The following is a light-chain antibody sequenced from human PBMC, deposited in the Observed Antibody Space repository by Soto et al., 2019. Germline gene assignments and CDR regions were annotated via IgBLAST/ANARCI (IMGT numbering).Light chain of an antibody. CDR1: SSNIGSHY. Sequence: QSVLTQPPSASGTPGQRVTISCSGSSSNIGSHYVYWYQQLPGTAPKLLIYRNDQRPSGVPDRFSGSKSGTSASLAISGLRSEDEADYYCAVWDDSLSGRVFGGGTKLTVL. CDR2: RND. CDR3: AVWDDSLSGRV. J-gene: IGLJ3*02. V-gene: IGLV1-47*01.